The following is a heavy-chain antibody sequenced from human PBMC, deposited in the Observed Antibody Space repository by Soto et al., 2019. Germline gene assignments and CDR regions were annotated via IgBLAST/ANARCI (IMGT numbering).Heavy chain of an antibody. D-gene: IGHD3-22*01. CDR1: GGSISSGDYY. Sequence: QVQLQESGPGLVKPSQTLSLTCTVSGGSISSGDYYWSWIRQPPGKGLEGIGYIYYSGSTYYNPSLKSRVTISVDTSKNQFSLKLSSVTAADTAVYYCARGRRTEYYYDSSGDDYWGQGTLVTVSS. V-gene: IGHV4-30-4*01. CDR2: IYYSGST. J-gene: IGHJ4*02. CDR3: ARGRRTEYYYDSSGDDY.